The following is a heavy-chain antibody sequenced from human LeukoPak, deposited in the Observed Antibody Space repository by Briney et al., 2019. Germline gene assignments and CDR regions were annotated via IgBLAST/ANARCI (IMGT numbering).Heavy chain of an antibody. D-gene: IGHD2-15*01. V-gene: IGHV4-39*01. CDR1: GGSISSSSYY. CDR2: GYCSGTT. J-gene: IGHJ4*02. CDR3: ARPLSGGSCFAG. Sequence: PSETLSLTCTVSGGSISSSSYYWGWIRQPPGKGVEWIGSGYCSGTTYYNPSLKSRVTISVDTSKNQFSLKLTSVTAADTAVYYCARPLSGGSCFAGWGQGTLVTVSS.